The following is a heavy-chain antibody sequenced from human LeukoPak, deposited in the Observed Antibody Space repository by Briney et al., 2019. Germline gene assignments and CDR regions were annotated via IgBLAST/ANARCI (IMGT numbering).Heavy chain of an antibody. J-gene: IGHJ4*02. D-gene: IGHD3-16*01. CDR2: IYWNDDK. CDR1: GGSISSSSYY. V-gene: IGHV2-5*01. Sequence: TLSLTCTVSGGSISSSSYYWGWIRQPPGKALEWLALIYWNDDKRHSPSLKSRLTITKDTSKNQVVLTMTNMDPVDTATYYCAHIGASPIQRIDYWGQGTLVTVSS. CDR3: AHIGASPIQRIDY.